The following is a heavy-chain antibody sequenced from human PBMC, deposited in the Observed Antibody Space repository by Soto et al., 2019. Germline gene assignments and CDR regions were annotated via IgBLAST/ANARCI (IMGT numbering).Heavy chain of an antibody. CDR1: GYTFTSYA. CDR3: ARLRPWRGGYGMDV. J-gene: IGHJ6*02. D-gene: IGHD3-3*01. CDR2: INAGNGNT. V-gene: IGHV1-3*01. Sequence: ALGKGSWKASGYTFTSYAMHWVLQAPGKRLEWMGWINAGNGNTKYSQKFQGRVTITRDTSASTAYMELSSLRSEDTAVYYCARLRPWRGGYGMDVWGQGTTVTVSS.